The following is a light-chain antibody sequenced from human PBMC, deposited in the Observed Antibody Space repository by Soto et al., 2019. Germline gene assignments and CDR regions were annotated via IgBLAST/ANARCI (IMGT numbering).Light chain of an antibody. V-gene: IGKV3-15*01. Sequence: EIVLTQSPATLSVSPGETATLSCRASQSVGIAVAWYQHRPGQAPRLLIVAASIRATGVPGRFSGGGSGTEFTLTISGLQSEDFAVYYCQHYINWPPLTFGGGTTVDIK. CDR3: QHYINWPPLT. CDR2: AAS. CDR1: QSVGIA. J-gene: IGKJ4*01.